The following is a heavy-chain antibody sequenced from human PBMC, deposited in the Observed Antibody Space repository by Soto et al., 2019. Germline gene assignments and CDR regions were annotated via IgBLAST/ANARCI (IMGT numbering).Heavy chain of an antibody. D-gene: IGHD3-16*01. CDR2: ISVSGAYI. CDR1: GFIFSSYN. V-gene: IGHV3-21*01. J-gene: IGHJ6*03. CDR3: ARDGGDGYNYKYYYYMDV. Sequence: PGGSLRLSCAASGFIFSSYNMNWVRQAPGKGLEWVASISVSGAYIYYGDSVKGRFTISRDNAENSLYLQMNSLRAEDTAVYYCARDGGDGYNYKYYYYMDVWGEGTTVTVSS.